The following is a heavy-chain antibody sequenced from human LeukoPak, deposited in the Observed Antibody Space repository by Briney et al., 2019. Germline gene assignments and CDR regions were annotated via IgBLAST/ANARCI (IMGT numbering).Heavy chain of an antibody. V-gene: IGHV3-11*01. CDR2: ISPGGDEV. D-gene: IGHD6-19*01. Sequence: GGSLRLSCAASGFTFSDYDMTWVRQAPGKGLEWVSYISPGGDEVYFADPVKGRFTISRDNAKNSLFLQMSSLTAVDTAVYYCSGGRDIAVAGPGGYFDYWGQGSLVTVSS. J-gene: IGHJ4*02. CDR1: GFTFSDYD. CDR3: SGGRDIAVAGPGGYFDY.